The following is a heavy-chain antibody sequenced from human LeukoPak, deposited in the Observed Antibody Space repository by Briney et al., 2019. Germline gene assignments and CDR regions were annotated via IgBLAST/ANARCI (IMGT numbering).Heavy chain of an antibody. Sequence: PGGSLRLSCAASGFTFNNYSMNWVRQAPGKGLEWVSSITSSNSYIYYADSVKGRFTISRDNAKNSLYLQMNSLRAEDTAVYYCARGYCSGGSCYSAIYYFDYWGQGTLVTVSS. CDR2: ITSSNSYI. CDR1: GFTFNNYS. J-gene: IGHJ4*02. V-gene: IGHV3-21*01. CDR3: ARGYCSGGSCYSAIYYFDY. D-gene: IGHD2-15*01.